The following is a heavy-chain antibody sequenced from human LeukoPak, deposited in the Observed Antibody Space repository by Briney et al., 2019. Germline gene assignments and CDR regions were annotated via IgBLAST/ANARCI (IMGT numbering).Heavy chain of an antibody. CDR2: IKEDGSEK. V-gene: IGHV3-7*01. CDR3: ARHDY. CDR1: GSTFSRYW. Sequence: GGSLRLSCAASGSTFSRYWMSWVRQAPGKGPEWVASIKEDGSEKYYVDSVKGRFTIFRDNAKNSLYLQMNSLRVEDTAVCYCARHDYWGPGTQVTVSS. J-gene: IGHJ4*02.